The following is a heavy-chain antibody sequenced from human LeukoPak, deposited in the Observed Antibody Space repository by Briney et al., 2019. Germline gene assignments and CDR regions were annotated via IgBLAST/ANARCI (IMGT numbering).Heavy chain of an antibody. Sequence: SETLSLTCAVYGGSFSGYYWSWIRQPPGQGLEWIGEINHSGSTNYNPSLKSRVTISVDTSKNQFSLKLSSVTAADTAVYYCARGTIPYGMDVWGQGTTVTVSS. V-gene: IGHV4-34*01. J-gene: IGHJ6*02. D-gene: IGHD3-3*01. CDR2: INHSGST. CDR1: GGSFSGYY. CDR3: ARGTIPYGMDV.